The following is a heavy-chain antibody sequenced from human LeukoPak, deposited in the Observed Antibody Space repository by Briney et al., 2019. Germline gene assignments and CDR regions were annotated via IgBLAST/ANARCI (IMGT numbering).Heavy chain of an antibody. D-gene: IGHD6-13*01. J-gene: IGHJ4*02. Sequence: SQTLSLTCAISGDNVSSNNAAWNWIRQSPSRGLEWLGRTYHRSTWYDDYVVSVRSRLTITPDISKNQVSLQLNSVTPEDTAVYYCTREVAGTGGFDYWGQGITVTVSS. V-gene: IGHV6-1*01. CDR1: GDNVSSNNAA. CDR2: TYHRSTWYD. CDR3: TREVAGTGGFDY.